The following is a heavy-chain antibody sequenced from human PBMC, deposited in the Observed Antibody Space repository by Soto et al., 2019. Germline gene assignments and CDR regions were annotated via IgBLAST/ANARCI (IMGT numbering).Heavy chain of an antibody. CDR3: ARGCASRGKKGDCFAF. J-gene: IGHJ4*02. Sequence: QVQLVQSGAEVKKPGSSVKVSCKASGGTFSSYTISWVRQAPGQGLEWMGRIIPILGIANYAQKFQGRVTTNADKATSTAYMELSSLRSEDTAVYYCARGCASRGKKGDCFAFWGQGTLVTVSS. V-gene: IGHV1-69*02. CDR1: GGTFSSYT. CDR2: IIPILGIA.